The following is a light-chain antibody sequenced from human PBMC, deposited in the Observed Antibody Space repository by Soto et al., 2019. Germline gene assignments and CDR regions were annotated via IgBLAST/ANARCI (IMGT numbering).Light chain of an antibody. V-gene: IGKV1-5*01. CDR1: QSISSW. Sequence: DSQMPQAPSTRAASVGGRASSASRASQSISSWLAWYQQKPGKAPRVLIYDASSLKSGVPSRFSGSGSATDSTFPISSLQPQDIAPSYCQQYDKLPLTFSRGTKLDIK. CDR3: QQYDKLPLT. CDR2: DAS. J-gene: IGKJ4*01.